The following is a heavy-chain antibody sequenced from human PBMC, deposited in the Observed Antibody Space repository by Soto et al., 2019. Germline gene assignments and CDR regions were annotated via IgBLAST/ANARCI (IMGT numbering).Heavy chain of an antibody. J-gene: IGHJ4*02. CDR1: GFTFNTYV. Sequence: GGSLRLSCAASGFTFNTYVMSWVRQAPGKGLEWVSSISGSGVTTKYADSVKGRFTISRDNSKNTLYLQMNTLRAEDTAVYYCVRNSGYDFWSGYLYWGQGTLVTVSS. CDR2: ISGSGVTT. V-gene: IGHV3-23*01. CDR3: VRNSGYDFWSGYLY. D-gene: IGHD3-3*01.